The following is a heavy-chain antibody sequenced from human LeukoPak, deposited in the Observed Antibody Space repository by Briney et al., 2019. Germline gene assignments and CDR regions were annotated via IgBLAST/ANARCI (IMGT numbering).Heavy chain of an antibody. CDR1: GGSISSYY. V-gene: IGHV4-59*01. D-gene: IGHD6-13*01. Sequence: SETLSLTCTVSGGSISSYYYNWIRQPPGKGLEWLGYIYFGGATNYNPSLKSRVTISVDKSKNQFSLKMNSVTTADTAVYYCARAGGSSRYGGYFDPWGQGTLVTVSS. CDR2: IYFGGAT. J-gene: IGHJ5*02. CDR3: ARAGGSSRYGGYFDP.